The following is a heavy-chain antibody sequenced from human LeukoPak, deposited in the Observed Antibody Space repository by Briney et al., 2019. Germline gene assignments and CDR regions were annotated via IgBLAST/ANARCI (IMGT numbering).Heavy chain of an antibody. CDR2: IYYSGST. Sequence: PSETLSLTCTVSGGSISRGDYYWSWIRQPPGKGLEWIGYIYYSGSTYYNPSLKSRVTISVDTSKNQFSLKLSSVTAADTAVYYCARDGVPAAIFDPWGQGTLVTVSS. J-gene: IGHJ5*02. CDR3: ARDGVPAAIFDP. D-gene: IGHD2-2*01. V-gene: IGHV4-30-4*08. CDR1: GGSISRGDYY.